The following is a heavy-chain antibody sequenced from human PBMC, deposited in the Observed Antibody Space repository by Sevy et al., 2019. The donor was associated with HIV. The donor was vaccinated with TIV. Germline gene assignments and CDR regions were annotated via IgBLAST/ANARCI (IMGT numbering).Heavy chain of an antibody. D-gene: IGHD6-13*01. CDR1: GFSLNTYW. J-gene: IGHJ4*02. CDR3: LRAIATVDSF. V-gene: IGHV3-7*01. Sequence: GGCLRLSCVASGFSLNTYWMLWVRQAPGKGLEWVANINQDASVKYYTDSVKGRFTISRDNARNLVSLQMNILRVEDTALYYFLRAIATVDSFWGQGTLVTVSS. CDR2: INQDASVK.